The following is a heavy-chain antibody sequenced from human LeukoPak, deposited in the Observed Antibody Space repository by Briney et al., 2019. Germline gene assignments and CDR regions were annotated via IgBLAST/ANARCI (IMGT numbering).Heavy chain of an antibody. CDR1: GFTFSDYY. CDR2: ISSSSSYT. Sequence: PGGSLRLSCAASGFTFSDYYMSWIRQAPGKGLEYLSYISSSSSYTNHADSVKGRFTISRDNSKNTLYLQMNSLRAEDTAVYYCAKTRWSGFDAFDIWGQGTMVTVSS. D-gene: IGHD2-15*01. CDR3: AKTRWSGFDAFDI. V-gene: IGHV3-11*03. J-gene: IGHJ3*02.